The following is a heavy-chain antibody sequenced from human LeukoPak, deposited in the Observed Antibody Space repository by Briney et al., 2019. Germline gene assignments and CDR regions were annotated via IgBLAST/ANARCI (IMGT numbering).Heavy chain of an antibody. CDR2: IYYSGST. CDR3: ARAKYSSDWYYFDY. CDR1: GGSISSYY. V-gene: IGHV4-59*01. Sequence: PSETLSLTCTVSGGSISSYYWSWIRQPPGKGLEWIGYIYYSGSTNYNPSLKSRVTISVDTSKNQFSLKLSSVTAADTAVYYCARAKYSSDWYYFDYWGQGTLVTVSS. J-gene: IGHJ4*02. D-gene: IGHD6-19*01.